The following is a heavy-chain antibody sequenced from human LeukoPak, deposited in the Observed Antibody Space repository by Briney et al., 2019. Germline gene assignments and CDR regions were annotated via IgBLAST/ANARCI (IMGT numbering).Heavy chain of an antibody. CDR2: IYHTGST. V-gene: IGHV4-59*02. CDR1: GGSVSDYY. J-gene: IGHJ4*02. CDR3: ASRKLGNDY. D-gene: IGHD7-27*01. Sequence: SETLSLTCTISGGSVSDYYWSWIRQSPGKGLEWIGYIYHTGSTSYSPSLESRVTISADTSPNQCSLKLSSVTAADTAVYYCASRKLGNDYWGQGTLVTVSS.